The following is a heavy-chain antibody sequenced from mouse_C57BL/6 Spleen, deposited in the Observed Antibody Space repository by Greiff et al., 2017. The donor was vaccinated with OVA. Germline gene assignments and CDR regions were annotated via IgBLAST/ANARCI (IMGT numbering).Heavy chain of an antibody. CDR1: GYTFTSYG. CDR3: ARCDYDVYAMDY. D-gene: IGHD2-4*01. Sequence: VKLQESGAELARPGASVKLSCKASGYTFTSYGISWVKQRTGQGLEWIGEIYPRSGNTYYNEKFKGKATLTADKSSSTAYMELRSLTSEDSAVYFCARCDYDVYAMDYWGQGTSVTVSS. J-gene: IGHJ4*01. CDR2: IYPRSGNT. V-gene: IGHV1-81*01.